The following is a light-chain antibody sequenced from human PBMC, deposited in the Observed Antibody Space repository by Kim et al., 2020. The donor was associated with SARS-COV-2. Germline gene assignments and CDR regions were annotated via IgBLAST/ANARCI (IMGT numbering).Light chain of an antibody. CDR2: DSS. V-gene: IGKV3-11*01. Sequence: SPETRATLARRASQSVATYLAWYQQKPGQAPRLLIYDSSIRATGIPARFSGSGSGTDFTLTISSLEPEDFAVYFCQQRSYWPPLTFGGGTKVDIK. J-gene: IGKJ4*01. CDR3: QQRSYWPPLT. CDR1: QSVATY.